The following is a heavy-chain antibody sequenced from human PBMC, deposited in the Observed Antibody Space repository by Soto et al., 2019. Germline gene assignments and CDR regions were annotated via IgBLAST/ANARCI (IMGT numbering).Heavy chain of an antibody. V-gene: IGHV4-39*01. CDR3: GKVLVGATGHTDSDS. D-gene: IGHD2-15*01. CDR1: GGSIYRSGYY. CDR2: IDYNGVT. J-gene: IGHJ4*02. Sequence: QVQLQESGPGLVKPSETLSLTCTVSGGSIYRSGYYWGWIRQPAGRGLEWIGNIDYNGVTYSNPSLKSRVTISRDTSKNQFSLKLTSVTAADTALYYCGKVLVGATGHTDSDSWGPGTLVAVSS.